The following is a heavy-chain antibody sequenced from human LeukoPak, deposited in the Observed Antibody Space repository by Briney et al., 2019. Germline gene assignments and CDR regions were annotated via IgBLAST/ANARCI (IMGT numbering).Heavy chain of an antibody. Sequence: GGSLRLSCAASGFTFSSYEMNWVRQAPGKGLEWVSYISSSGSTIYYADSVKGRFTISRDNAKNSLYLQMNSLRAEDTAVYYCARETPDSSGWDWGQGTLVTVSS. D-gene: IGHD6-19*01. V-gene: IGHV3-48*03. CDR3: ARETPDSSGWD. CDR2: ISSSGSTI. CDR1: GFTFSSYE. J-gene: IGHJ4*02.